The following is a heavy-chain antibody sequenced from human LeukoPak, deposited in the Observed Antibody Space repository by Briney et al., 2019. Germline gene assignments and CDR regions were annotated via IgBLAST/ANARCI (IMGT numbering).Heavy chain of an antibody. V-gene: IGHV3-21*01. CDR1: GFTFSSYS. CDR2: ISSSSSYI. Sequence: GGSLTLSCAASGFTFSSYSMNWVRQAPGKGLEWVSSISSSSSYIYYADSVKGRFTISRDNAKNSLYLQMNSLRAEDTAVYYCAREAYYDFWSGYYTSEYYFDYWGQGTLVTVSS. D-gene: IGHD3-3*01. CDR3: AREAYYDFWSGYYTSEYYFDY. J-gene: IGHJ4*02.